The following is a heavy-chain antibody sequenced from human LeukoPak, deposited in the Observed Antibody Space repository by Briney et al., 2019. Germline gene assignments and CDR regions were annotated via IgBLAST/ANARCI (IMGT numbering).Heavy chain of an antibody. CDR2: IYTTGKT. V-gene: IGHV4-4*07. CDR1: SGSINSYY. D-gene: IGHD3-16*01. J-gene: IGHJ4*02. CDR3: ARHGYTASHYFLGF. Sequence: SETLSLTRTVSSGSINSYYWGWVRQPAGRGLEWIGRIYTTGKTDYNPSLKSRLTMSVDTSKRQFSLNLTSVTAADTAIYFCARHGYTASHYFLGFWSQGTLVTVSS.